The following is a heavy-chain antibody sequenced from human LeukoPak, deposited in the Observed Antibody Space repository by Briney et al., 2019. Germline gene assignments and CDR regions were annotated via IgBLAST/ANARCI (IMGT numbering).Heavy chain of an antibody. V-gene: IGHV3-23*01. CDR1: GFTFSSYA. D-gene: IGHD2-15*01. CDR3: AKDPRGYCSDGDCDTHFDF. CDR2: ISGSGGST. J-gene: IGHJ4*02. Sequence: GGSLRLSCAASGFTFSSYAMSWVREAPGKGLEWVSAISGSGGSTFYADSVKGRFTISRDNSKNTMYLQMNSLGAEDTAVYYCAKDPRGYCSDGDCDTHFDFWGQGTLVTVSS.